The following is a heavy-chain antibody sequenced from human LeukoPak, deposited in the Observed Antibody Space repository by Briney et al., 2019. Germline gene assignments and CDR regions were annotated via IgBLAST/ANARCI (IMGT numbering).Heavy chain of an antibody. CDR3: ARGPYDILTGPNFDP. Sequence: GSSVKVSCKXSGGTFSSYAISWVRQAPGQGLEWMGRIIPIFGTANYSQKFQGRVTITTDESTSTAYMELSSLRSEDTAVYYCARGPYDILTGPNFDPWGQGTLVTVSS. CDR2: IIPIFGTA. J-gene: IGHJ5*02. D-gene: IGHD3-9*01. V-gene: IGHV1-69*05. CDR1: GGTFSSYA.